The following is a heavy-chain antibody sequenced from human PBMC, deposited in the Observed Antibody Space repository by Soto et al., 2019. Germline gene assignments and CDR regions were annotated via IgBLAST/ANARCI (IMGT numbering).Heavy chain of an antibody. Sequence: EVQLVQTGGGLIKPGGSLRLSCAASGLSVSDKYMSWVRQATGKGLEWVSLTYTGGNSYFADFVKGRFIVSRDISKNTLFLHMNSLAAADTAVYYCAREGYAYGLDFWGQGSLVTVSS. J-gene: IGHJ4*02. V-gene: IGHV3-53*02. CDR2: TYTGGNS. D-gene: IGHD3-10*01. CDR3: AREGYAYGLDF. CDR1: GLSVSDKY.